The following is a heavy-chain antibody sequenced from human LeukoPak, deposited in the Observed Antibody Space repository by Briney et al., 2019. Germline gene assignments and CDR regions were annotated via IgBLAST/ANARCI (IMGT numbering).Heavy chain of an antibody. CDR2: IIPIFGTA. CDR3: ARWDCGGDCGGYYYGMDV. CDR1: GGTFSSYA. D-gene: IGHD2-21*02. V-gene: IGHV1-69*01. Sequence: GSLVKVSCKASGGTFSSYAISWVRQAPGQGLEWMGGIIPIFGTANYAQKFQGRVTITADESTSTAYMELSSLRSEDTAVYYCARWDCGGDCGGYYYGMDVWGQGTTVTVSS. J-gene: IGHJ6*02.